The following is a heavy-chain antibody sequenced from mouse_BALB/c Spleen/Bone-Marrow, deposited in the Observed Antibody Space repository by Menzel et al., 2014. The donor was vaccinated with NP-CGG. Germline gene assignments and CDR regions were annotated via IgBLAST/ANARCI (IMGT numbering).Heavy chain of an antibody. CDR3: ARSGSSSGYFDY. Sequence: EVQGVESGGGLVQPGGSRKLSCAASGFTFSSFGMHWVRQAPEKELEWVAYISSGSSTIYYADTVMGRFTISRDNPKNTLFLQMTSLRSEDTAMYYCARSGSSSGYFDYWGQGTTLTVSS. CDR1: GFTFSSFG. CDR2: ISSGSSTI. V-gene: IGHV5-17*02. D-gene: IGHD1-1*01. J-gene: IGHJ2*01.